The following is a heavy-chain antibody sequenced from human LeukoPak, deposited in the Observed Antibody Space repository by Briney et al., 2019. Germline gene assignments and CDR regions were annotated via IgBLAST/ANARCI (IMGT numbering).Heavy chain of an antibody. CDR2: IIPIFGTA. Sequence: ASVKVSCTASGGTFSSYAISWVRQAPGQGLEWMGGIIPIFGTANYAQKFQGRVAITTDESTSTAYMELSSLRSEDTAVYYCASKDSSVEGYYFDYWGQGTLVTVSS. CDR3: ASKDSSVEGYYFDY. V-gene: IGHV1-69*05. D-gene: IGHD2-15*01. J-gene: IGHJ4*02. CDR1: GGTFSSYA.